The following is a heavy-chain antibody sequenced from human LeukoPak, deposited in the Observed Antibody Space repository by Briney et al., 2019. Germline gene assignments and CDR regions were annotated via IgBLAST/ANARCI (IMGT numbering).Heavy chain of an antibody. CDR1: GFTFSSYW. CDR3: ARGVDTAMVSLGY. CDR2: IKQDGSEK. J-gene: IGHJ4*02. Sequence: PGGSLRLSXAASGFTFSSYWMSWVRQAPGKGLEWVANIKQDGSEKYYVDSVKGRFTISRDNAKNSLYLQMNSLRAEDTAVYYCARGVDTAMVSLGYWGQGTLVTVSS. V-gene: IGHV3-7*01. D-gene: IGHD5-18*01.